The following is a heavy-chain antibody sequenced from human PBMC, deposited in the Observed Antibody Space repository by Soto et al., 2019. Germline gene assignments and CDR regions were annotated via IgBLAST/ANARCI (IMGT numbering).Heavy chain of an antibody. J-gene: IGHJ4*02. CDR1: GYTLTELS. CDR3: ARDVFYHHRTGSPSHFFDF. D-gene: IGHD3-9*01. Sequence: GASVKVSCKVSGYTLTELSMHWVRQAPGKGLEWMGGFDPEDGETIYAQKFQGRVTMTEDTSTDTAYMELSSLRSEDTALYYCARDVFYHHRTGSPSHFFDFWGQGSLVTVSS. CDR2: FDPEDGET. V-gene: IGHV1-24*01.